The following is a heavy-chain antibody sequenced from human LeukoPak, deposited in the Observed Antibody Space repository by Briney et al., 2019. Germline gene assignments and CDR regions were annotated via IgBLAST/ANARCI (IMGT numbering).Heavy chain of an antibody. CDR2: ISYDGSNK. V-gene: IGHV3-30*18. J-gene: IGHJ4*02. CDR3: AKGPLGGVVVAATTSSPFDY. Sequence: PGRSLRLSCAASGFTFSSYGMHWVRQAPGKGLEWVAVISYDGSNKYYADSVKGRFTISRDNSRNTLYLQMNSLRAEDTAVYYCAKGPLGGVVVAATTSSPFDYWGQGTLVTASS. D-gene: IGHD2-15*01. CDR1: GFTFSSYG.